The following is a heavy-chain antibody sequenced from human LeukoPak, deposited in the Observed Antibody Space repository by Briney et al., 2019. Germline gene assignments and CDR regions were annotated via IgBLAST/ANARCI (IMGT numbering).Heavy chain of an antibody. V-gene: IGHV3-7*01. D-gene: IGHD6-19*01. J-gene: IGHJ4*02. Sequence: GGSLRLSCAASGSTFSRYWMGWVRQAPGNGLEWVANIREDGSEKGYVDSVKGRFTISRDNAKNSLYLQMNSLRAEDTAVYYCARGRGWTDYWGQGTLVTVSS. CDR1: GSTFSRYW. CDR2: IREDGSEK. CDR3: ARGRGWTDY.